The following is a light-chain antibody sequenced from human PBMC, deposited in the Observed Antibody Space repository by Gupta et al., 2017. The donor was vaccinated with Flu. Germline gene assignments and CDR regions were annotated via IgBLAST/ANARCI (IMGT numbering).Light chain of an antibody. V-gene: IGKV3-11*01. CDR3: QQRGNWPRT. CDR2: DAS. J-gene: IGKJ4*01. Sequence: EIVLTQSPATLSLSPGERATLSCRASQSVSSYLAWYQQKPGQAPRLLIYDASNRATGIPARFSGSGSGTXFTLTIXSLEPEDFAVYYCQQRGNWPRTFGXGTKVEIK. CDR1: QSVSSY.